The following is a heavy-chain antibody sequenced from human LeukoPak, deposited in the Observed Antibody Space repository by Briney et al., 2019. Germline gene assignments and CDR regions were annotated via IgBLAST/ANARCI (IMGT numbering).Heavy chain of an antibody. D-gene: IGHD5-18*01. CDR3: ARDLAYSGSGAAGEEN. J-gene: IGHJ4*02. Sequence: PSGTLSLTCAVSGGSISSSNWWSWVRQPPGKGLEWIGEIYHSGSTNYNPSLKSRVTISVDKSKNQFSLKVSSVTAADTAVYYCARDLAYSGSGAAGEENWGQGTLVTVSS. V-gene: IGHV4-4*02. CDR2: IYHSGST. CDR1: GGSISSSNW.